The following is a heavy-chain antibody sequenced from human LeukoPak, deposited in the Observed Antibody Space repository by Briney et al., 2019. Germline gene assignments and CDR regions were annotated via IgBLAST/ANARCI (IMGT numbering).Heavy chain of an antibody. CDR3: AREQLSYHAWGYYYYYMDV. J-gene: IGHJ6*03. V-gene: IGHV4-39*02. Sequence: PSETLSLTCTVSGGSISSSSYYWGWIRQPPGKGLEWIGSIYYSGSTYYNPSLKSRVTISVDTSKNQFSLKLSSVTAADTAVYYCAREQLSYHAWGYYYYYMDVWGKGTTVTVSS. D-gene: IGHD5-18*01. CDR1: GGSISSSSYY. CDR2: IYYSGST.